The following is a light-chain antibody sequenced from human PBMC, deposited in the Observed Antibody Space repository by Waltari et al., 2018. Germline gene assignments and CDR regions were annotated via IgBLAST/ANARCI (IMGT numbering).Light chain of an antibody. Sequence: SPGQSITISCTGTSSDVGGYNYVSWYQQHPGKAPKLMIYDVSNRPSGVSNRFSGSKSGNTASLTISGLQAEDEADYYCSSYTSSSTLVFGGGTKLTVL. CDR3: SSYTSSSTLV. CDR1: SSDVGGYNY. CDR2: DVS. V-gene: IGLV2-14*03. J-gene: IGLJ2*01.